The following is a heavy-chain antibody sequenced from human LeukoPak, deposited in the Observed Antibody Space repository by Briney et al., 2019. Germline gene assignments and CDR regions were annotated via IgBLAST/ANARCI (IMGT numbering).Heavy chain of an antibody. Sequence: PGGSLRLSCAASGFTFSSYAMSWVRQAPVKALEWVSAISGSGGSTYYADSVKGRFTISRDNSKNTLYLQMNSLRAEDTAVYYCAKGLNRVVVRPAFDIWGQGTMVTVSS. CDR2: ISGSGGST. D-gene: IGHD3-22*01. V-gene: IGHV3-23*01. CDR1: GFTFSSYA. J-gene: IGHJ3*02. CDR3: AKGLNRVVVRPAFDI.